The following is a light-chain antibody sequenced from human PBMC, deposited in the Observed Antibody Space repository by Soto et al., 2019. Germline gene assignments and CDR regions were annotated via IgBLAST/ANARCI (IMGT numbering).Light chain of an antibody. CDR3: VLYMRSGISV. CDR1: SSNIGAGYD. CDR2: GNS. V-gene: IGLV1-40*01. J-gene: IGLJ2*01. Sequence: QSVLTQPPSVSGAPGQRVTISCTGSSSNIGAGYDVHWYQQLPGTAPKLLIYGNSNRPSGVPDRFSGSKSGTSASLAITGLQAEDKADYYCVLYMRSGISVFGGGTKLTVL.